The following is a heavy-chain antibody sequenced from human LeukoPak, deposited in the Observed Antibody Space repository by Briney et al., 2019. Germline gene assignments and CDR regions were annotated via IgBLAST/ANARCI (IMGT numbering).Heavy chain of an antibody. J-gene: IGHJ4*02. Sequence: GRSLRLSCAASGFTFSSYGMHWVRQAPGKGLEWVAVISYDGSNKYYADSVKGRFTLSRDNSKNTLYLQMNSLRAEDTAVYYCARGTTAFDYWGQGTLVTVSS. CDR2: ISYDGSNK. CDR3: ARGTTAFDY. D-gene: IGHD2/OR15-2a*01. V-gene: IGHV3-30*03. CDR1: GFTFSSYG.